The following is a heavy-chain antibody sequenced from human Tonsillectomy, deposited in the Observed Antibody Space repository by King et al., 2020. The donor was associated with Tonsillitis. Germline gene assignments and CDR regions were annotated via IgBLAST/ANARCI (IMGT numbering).Heavy chain of an antibody. CDR1: GFTFSSYA. J-gene: IGHJ4*02. V-gene: IGHV3-30-3*01. CDR3: ARDLALGSDYVPPTALHY. CDR2: ISYDGSNK. Sequence: VQLVESGGGVVQPGRSLRLSCAASGFTFSSYAMHWVRQAPGKGLEWVALISYDGSNKYYADSLKGRFTISRDNSKNMLFLQMSSLRPEDTAVYYCARDLALGSDYVPPTALHYWGQGTLVTVSS. D-gene: IGHD3-16*01.